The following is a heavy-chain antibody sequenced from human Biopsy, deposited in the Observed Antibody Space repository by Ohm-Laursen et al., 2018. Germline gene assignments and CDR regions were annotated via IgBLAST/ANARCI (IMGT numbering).Heavy chain of an antibody. CDR1: GVSINGGRYY. V-gene: IGHV4-31*03. Sequence: TLSLTCTVSGVSINGGRYYWNWIRHHPGKGLEWIGNIFYSANTYYNPSLKSRVTLSVDTSKNQFSLKLSSVTAADTAVYYCARLGSGDYFPTFFDFWGQGALVTVSS. J-gene: IGHJ4*02. D-gene: IGHD5-12*01. CDR3: ARLGSGDYFPTFFDF. CDR2: IFYSANT.